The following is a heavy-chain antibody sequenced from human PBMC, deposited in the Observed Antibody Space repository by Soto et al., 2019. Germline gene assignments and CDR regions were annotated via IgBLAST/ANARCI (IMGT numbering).Heavy chain of an antibody. CDR2: ISQTGGTS. CDR3: ARSLEDYATNNFYDP. J-gene: IGHJ1*01. V-gene: IGHV3-23*01. CDR1: GFDFKTYA. D-gene: IGHD2-8*01. Sequence: GGSLRLSCVTSGFDFKTYAMPWIRHLPGKGLQWVSTISQTGGTSYYVDSVRGRFTISRDNYDNVLFLQMDALRIEDTAMYYCARSLEDYATNNFYDPWGQGTLVTVSS.